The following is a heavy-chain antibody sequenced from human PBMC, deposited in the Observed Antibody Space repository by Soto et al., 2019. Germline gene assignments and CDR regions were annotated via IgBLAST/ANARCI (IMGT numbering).Heavy chain of an antibody. J-gene: IGHJ6*02. CDR1: GYTFTGYY. CDR2: INPNSGGT. D-gene: IGHD6-13*01. Sequence: ASVKVSCKASGYTFTGYYMHWVRQAPGQGLEWMGWINPNSGGTNYAQKFQGWVTMTRDTSISTAYMELSRLKSDDTAVYYCARVGRSTDSSSWITTSYYYYGMDVWGQGTTVTVSS. CDR3: ARVGRSTDSSSWITTSYYYYGMDV. V-gene: IGHV1-2*04.